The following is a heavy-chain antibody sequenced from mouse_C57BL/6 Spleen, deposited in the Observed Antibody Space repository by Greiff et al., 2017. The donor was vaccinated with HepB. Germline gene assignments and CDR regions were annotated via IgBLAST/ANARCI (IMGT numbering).Heavy chain of an antibody. V-gene: IGHV1-22*01. CDR2: INPNNGGT. CDR3: ARGTTVVATDY. D-gene: IGHD1-1*01. CDR1: GYTFTDYN. Sequence: EVHLVESGPELVKPGASVKMSCKASGYTFTDYNMHWVKQSHGKSLEWIGYINPNNGGTSYNQKFKGKATLTVNKSSSTAYMELRSLTSEDSAVYYCARGTTVVATDYWGQGTLVTVSA. J-gene: IGHJ3*01.